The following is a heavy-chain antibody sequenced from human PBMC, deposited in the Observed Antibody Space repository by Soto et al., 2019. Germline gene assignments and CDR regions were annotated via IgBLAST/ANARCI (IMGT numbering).Heavy chain of an antibody. Sequence: GGSLRLSCAASGFTFSSYGMHWVRQAPGKGLEWVAVISYDGSNKYYADSVKGRFTISRDNSKNTLYLQMNSLRAEDTAVYYCAKDQDIVVVVAATPLFPFDYWGQGTLVTVSS. CDR2: ISYDGSNK. CDR1: GFTFSSYG. CDR3: AKDQDIVVVVAATPLFPFDY. J-gene: IGHJ4*02. V-gene: IGHV3-30*18. D-gene: IGHD2-15*01.